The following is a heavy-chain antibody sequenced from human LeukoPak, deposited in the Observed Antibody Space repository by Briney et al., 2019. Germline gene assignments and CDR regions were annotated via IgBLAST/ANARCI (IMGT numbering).Heavy chain of an antibody. D-gene: IGHD3-22*01. CDR2: ISSSSSYI. CDR3: ARDPTYYYDSSGSATDY. Sequence: PGGSLRLSCAASGFTFSSYSMNWVRQAPGKGLEWVSSISSSSSYIYYADSVKGRFTISRDNAKNSLYLQMNSLRAEDTAVYYCARDPTYYYDSSGSATDYWGQGTLVTVSS. J-gene: IGHJ4*02. V-gene: IGHV3-21*01. CDR1: GFTFSSYS.